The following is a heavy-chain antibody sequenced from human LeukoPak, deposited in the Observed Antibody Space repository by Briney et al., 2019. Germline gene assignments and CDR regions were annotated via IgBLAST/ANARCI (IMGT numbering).Heavy chain of an antibody. Sequence: QTLSLTCAISGDSVSNNSVAWNWIRQSPSRSLEWLGRTYHRSNWYNDYALSVKSRISVNRDTPKNQFSLQLNSVTPDVTAVYYCARGRSYSSEYWGQGTLGTVSS. CDR1: GDSVSNNSVA. V-gene: IGHV6-1*01. D-gene: IGHD1-26*01. CDR2: TYHRSNWYN. J-gene: IGHJ4*02. CDR3: ARGRSYSSEY.